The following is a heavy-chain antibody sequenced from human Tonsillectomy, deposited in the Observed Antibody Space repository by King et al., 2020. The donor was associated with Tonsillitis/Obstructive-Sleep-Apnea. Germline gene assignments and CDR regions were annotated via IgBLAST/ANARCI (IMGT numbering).Heavy chain of an antibody. J-gene: IGHJ4*02. CDR3: ATPNPAGTISVDNDKNHVSPTVTSVTAADTALYYCATREAGDAQRVGTARR. CDR1: GGAITRGNW. D-gene: IGHD1-1*01. V-gene: IGHV4-4*02. Sequence: VQLQESGPGLVKPSGTLSLTCTVSGGAITRGNWWNWVRQPPGQGLEWIGEIHSTGVTNYNPSLKTRVTISVDKSKNHFSLNVTSVTAADTALYYCATPNPAGTISVDNDKNHVSPTVTSVTAADTALYYCATREAGDAQRVGTARRWGQGTLVTVSS. CDR2: IHSTGVT.